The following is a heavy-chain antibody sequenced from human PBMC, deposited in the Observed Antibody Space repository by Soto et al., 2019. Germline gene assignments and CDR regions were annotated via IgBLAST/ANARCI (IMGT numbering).Heavy chain of an antibody. Sequence: PGGSLRLSCAASGFTFSSYAMSWVRQAPGKGLEWVSAISGSGGSTYYADSVKGRFTISRDNSKNTLYLQMNSLRAEDTAVYYCAKGLNYDFWSGYPYPYYYYYGMDVWGHGTTATVSS. CDR2: ISGSGGST. D-gene: IGHD3-3*01. CDR3: AKGLNYDFWSGYPYPYYYYYGMDV. J-gene: IGHJ6*02. V-gene: IGHV3-23*01. CDR1: GFTFSSYA.